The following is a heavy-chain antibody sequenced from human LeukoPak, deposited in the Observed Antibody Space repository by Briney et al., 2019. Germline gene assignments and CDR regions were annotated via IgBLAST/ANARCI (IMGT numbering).Heavy chain of an antibody. CDR3: ARDGYSYGFDY. J-gene: IGHJ4*02. Sequence: GGSLRLSCAASGFTFSDHYMSWIRQAPGKGLEWVSYISSSGSTIYYADSVKGRFTISRDNSKNTLYLQMNSLRAEDTAVYYCARDGYSYGFDYWGQGTLVTVSS. V-gene: IGHV3-11*04. D-gene: IGHD5-18*01. CDR1: GFTFSDHY. CDR2: ISSSGSTI.